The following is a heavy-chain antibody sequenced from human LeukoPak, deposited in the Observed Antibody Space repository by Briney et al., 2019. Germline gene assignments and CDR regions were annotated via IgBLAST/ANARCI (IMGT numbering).Heavy chain of an antibody. CDR1: GYTLTRYG. Sequence: ASVKVSCKASGYTLTRYGISWVGQAPGQGLEWMGWISAYNGNTNYAQKLQGRVTMTTDTSTSTAYMELRSLRSDDTAVYYCARVSTVTLLDVWGKGTTVTVSS. CDR3: ARVSTVTLLDV. D-gene: IGHD4-17*01. CDR2: ISAYNGNT. V-gene: IGHV1-18*01. J-gene: IGHJ6*04.